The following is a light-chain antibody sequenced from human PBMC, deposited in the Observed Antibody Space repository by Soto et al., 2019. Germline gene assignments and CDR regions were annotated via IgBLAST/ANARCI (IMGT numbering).Light chain of an antibody. CDR2: RNN. CDR3: AAWDDSLSGLV. Sequence: QSVLTQPPSASGTPGQMVTISCSGSSSNIGSNYVYWYQQLPGTAPKLLIYRNNQRPSGVPDRFSGSKSGTSASLAISGLRSEDEADYYCAAWDDSLSGLVFGTGTKVTVL. V-gene: IGLV1-47*01. J-gene: IGLJ1*01. CDR1: SSNIGSNY.